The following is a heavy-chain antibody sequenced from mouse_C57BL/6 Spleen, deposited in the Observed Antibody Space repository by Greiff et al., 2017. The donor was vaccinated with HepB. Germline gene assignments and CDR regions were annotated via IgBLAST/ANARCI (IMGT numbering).Heavy chain of an antibody. Sequence: TASGIDFSRYWMSWVRRAPGKGLEWIGEINPDSSTINYAPSLKDKFIISRDNAKNTLYLQMSKVRSEDTALYYCASVLTGAYFDYWGQGTTLTVSS. D-gene: IGHD4-1*01. J-gene: IGHJ2*01. CDR1: GIDFSRYW. CDR3: ASVLTGAYFDY. CDR2: INPDSSTI. V-gene: IGHV4-1*01.